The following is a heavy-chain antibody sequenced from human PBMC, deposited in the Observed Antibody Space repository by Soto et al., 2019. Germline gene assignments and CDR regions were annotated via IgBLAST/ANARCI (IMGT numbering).Heavy chain of an antibody. CDR2: ITPFNGNT. V-gene: IGHV1-45*02. CDR1: GYTFTYRY. Sequence: SVKVSCKASGYTFTYRYLHWVRQAPGQALEWMGWITPFNGNTNYAQKFQDRVTITRDRSMSTAYMELSSLRSGDTAMYYCARSEAAAATLDYWGQGTLVTVSS. J-gene: IGHJ4*02. CDR3: ARSEAAAATLDY. D-gene: IGHD6-13*01.